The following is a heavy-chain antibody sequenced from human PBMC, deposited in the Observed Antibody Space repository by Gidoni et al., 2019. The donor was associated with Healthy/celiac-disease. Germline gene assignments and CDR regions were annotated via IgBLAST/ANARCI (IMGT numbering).Heavy chain of an antibody. CDR1: GFSLSNARMV. CDR3: ARIRGSIAVAGSWFDP. CDR2: IFSNDEK. D-gene: IGHD6-19*01. J-gene: IGHJ5*02. V-gene: IGHV2-26*01. Sequence: QVTLQESGPVLVKPTETLTLTCTVSGFSLSNARMVVSWIRQPPGKALEWLAHIFSNDEKAYSTSLKSRLTISKDTSKSQVVLTMTNMDPVDTATYYCARIRGSIAVAGSWFDPWGQGTLVTVSS.